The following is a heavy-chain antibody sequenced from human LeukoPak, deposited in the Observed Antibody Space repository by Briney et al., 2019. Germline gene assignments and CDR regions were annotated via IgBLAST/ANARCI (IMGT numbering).Heavy chain of an antibody. Sequence: ASVKVSCKASGYIFINNYIQWVRQAPGQGLEWVGMIYPRDGSTSYAQNFQGRVTVTRDTSTSTVHMELSGLTSEDTAVYYCAREGSGRTAYNDGLDVWGQGTMVTVSS. CDR2: IYPRDGST. J-gene: IGHJ3*01. D-gene: IGHD3-10*01. V-gene: IGHV1-46*01. CDR1: GYIFINNY. CDR3: AREGSGRTAYNDGLDV.